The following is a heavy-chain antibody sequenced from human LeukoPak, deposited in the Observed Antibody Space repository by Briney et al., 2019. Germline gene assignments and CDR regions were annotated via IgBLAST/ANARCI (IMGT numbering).Heavy chain of an antibody. V-gene: IGHV3-48*03. Sequence: GGSLRLTCAASGFTFSTCEMNWVRQAPGKGLEWVSYISSSGRIIYYADSVKGRFTISRDNAKNSLYLQMNSLRAEDTAVYYCATNGGRDYYYYYMDVWGKGTTVTISS. CDR1: GFTFSTCE. J-gene: IGHJ6*03. CDR2: ISSSGRII. D-gene: IGHD2-8*01. CDR3: ATNGGRDYYYYYMDV.